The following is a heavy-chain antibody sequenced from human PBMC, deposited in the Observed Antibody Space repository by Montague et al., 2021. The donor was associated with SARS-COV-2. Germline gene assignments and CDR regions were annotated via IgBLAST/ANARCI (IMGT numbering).Heavy chain of an antibody. CDR3: ARVRGNTIFGVVIISAFDI. D-gene: IGHD3-3*01. CDR2: IYYSGST. Sequence: SETLSLTCTVSGGSISSYNWYWIWNRPATGLEWIGYIYYSGSTNSNPSLTSRVTISVDTYTNQFSLSLSSVTAADTAVSYCARVRGNTIFGVVIISAFDIWGQGTMVTVSS. V-gene: IGHV4-59*01. J-gene: IGHJ3*02. CDR1: GGSISSYN.